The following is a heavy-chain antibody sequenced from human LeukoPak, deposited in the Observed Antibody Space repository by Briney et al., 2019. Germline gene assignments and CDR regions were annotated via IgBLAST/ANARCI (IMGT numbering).Heavy chain of an antibody. CDR2: INPNSGDT. V-gene: IGHV1-2*02. Sequence: ASLKVSCKASGDRFTRSYMHWVRQAPGQGREWMGWINPNSGDTNYAQKFQGRVTMTSDTSISTGYMDLSRLRSDDTAVYYCARLRITMLAGDYWGQGTLVTVSS. D-gene: IGHD3-10*02. J-gene: IGHJ4*02. CDR3: ARLRITMLAGDY. CDR1: GDRFTRSY.